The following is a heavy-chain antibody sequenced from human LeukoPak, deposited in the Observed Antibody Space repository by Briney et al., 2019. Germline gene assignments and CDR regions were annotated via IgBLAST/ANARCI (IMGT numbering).Heavy chain of an antibody. CDR2: FDPEDGAR. CDR3: VTGYTYDSSLY. Sequence: ALVKVSCKVSGDTVTGFSIHWVRQAPGHGLEWMGGFDPEDGARIFAQKFQGRVTMTEDTSTDTAYMGLSSLRSEDTAVYYCVTGYTYDSSLYWGQGTLVTVSS. V-gene: IGHV1-24*01. CDR1: GDTVTGFS. J-gene: IGHJ4*02. D-gene: IGHD5-18*01.